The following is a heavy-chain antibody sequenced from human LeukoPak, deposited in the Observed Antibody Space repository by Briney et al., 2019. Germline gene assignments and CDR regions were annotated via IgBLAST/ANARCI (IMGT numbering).Heavy chain of an antibody. CDR1: GFTFSSYD. CDR2: IGTAGDT. Sequence: GGSLRLSCAASGFTFSSYDMHWVRQATGKGLEWVSAIGTAGDTHYPGSVKGRFTISRENAKNSLYLQMNSLRAGDTAVYYCARGSGDFWSGYYSFDYWGQGTLVTVSS. CDR3: ARGSGDFWSGYYSFDY. J-gene: IGHJ4*02. D-gene: IGHD3-3*01. V-gene: IGHV3-13*01.